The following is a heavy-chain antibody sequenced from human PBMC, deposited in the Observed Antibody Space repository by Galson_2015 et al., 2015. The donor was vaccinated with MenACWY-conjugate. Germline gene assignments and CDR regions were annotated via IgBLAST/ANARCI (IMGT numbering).Heavy chain of an antibody. CDR3: ARELGFGEPSLDY. D-gene: IGHD3-10*01. CDR2: ISSSSSYI. J-gene: IGHJ4*02. V-gene: IGHV3-21*01. Sequence: SLRLSCAASGFTFSSYSMNWVRQAPGKGLEWVPSISSSSSYIYYADSVKGRFTISRDNAKNSLYLQMNSLRAEDTAVYYCARELGFGEPSLDYWGQGTLVTVSS. CDR1: GFTFSSYS.